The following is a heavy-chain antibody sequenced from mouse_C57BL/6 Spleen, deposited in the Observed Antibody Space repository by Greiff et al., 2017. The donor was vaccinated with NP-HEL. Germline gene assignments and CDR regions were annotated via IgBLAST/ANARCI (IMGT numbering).Heavy chain of an antibody. CDR1: GFTFSSYA. J-gene: IGHJ1*03. CDR2: ISSGGDYI. D-gene: IGHD1-1*01. V-gene: IGHV5-9-1*02. CDR3: TREDYYGSSSRYFDV. Sequence: EVKLVESGEGLVKPGGSLKLSCAASGFTFSSYAMSWVRQTPEKRLEWVAYISSGGDYIYYADTVKGRFTISRDNARNTLYLQMSSLKSEVTAMYYCTREDYYGSSSRYFDVWGTGTTVTVSS.